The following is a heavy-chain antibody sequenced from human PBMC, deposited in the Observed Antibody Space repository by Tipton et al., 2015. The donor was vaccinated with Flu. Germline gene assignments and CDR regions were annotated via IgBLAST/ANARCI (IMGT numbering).Heavy chain of an antibody. CDR1: GFSFSRYW. CDR3: ARMSSDSDAFDV. Sequence: SLRLSCAASGFSFSRYWMNWVRQAPGKGLEWVANIKQGGSETYYADSVRGRFTISRDNTKNSLYLQMNSLGAEDTAVYYCARMSSDSDAFDVWGLGTMVIVS. J-gene: IGHJ3*01. D-gene: IGHD3-22*01. CDR2: IKQGGSET. V-gene: IGHV3-7*01.